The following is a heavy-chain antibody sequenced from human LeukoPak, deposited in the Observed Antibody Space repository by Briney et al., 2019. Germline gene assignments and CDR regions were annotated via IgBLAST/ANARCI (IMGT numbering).Heavy chain of an antibody. CDR3: ARHARYLDYLSYAFDV. CDR1: GYTFTSYW. J-gene: IGHJ3*01. Sequence: GESLKISCQASGYTFTSYWIAWVRQMPGKGLEWMGVIYPGDSDTKYSPSLQGHVTISADKSISTAYLQWNSLKASDTAIFYCARHARYLDYLSYAFDVWGQGTMVTVSS. CDR2: IYPGDSDT. D-gene: IGHD3-9*01. V-gene: IGHV5-51*01.